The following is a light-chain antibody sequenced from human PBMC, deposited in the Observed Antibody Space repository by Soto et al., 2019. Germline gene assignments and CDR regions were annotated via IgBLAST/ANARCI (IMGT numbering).Light chain of an antibody. V-gene: IGLV2-14*01. CDR3: SSYTSSSTWV. CDR2: EVT. CDR1: SSDVGRYNY. J-gene: IGLJ3*02. Sequence: QSALTQPASVSGSPGQSITISCTGTSSDVGRYNYVSWYQQHPGNAPKLMIFEVTDRPSGVSNRFSGSKSGNTASLTISGLQAEDEADYYSSSYTSSSTWVFGGGTKLTVL.